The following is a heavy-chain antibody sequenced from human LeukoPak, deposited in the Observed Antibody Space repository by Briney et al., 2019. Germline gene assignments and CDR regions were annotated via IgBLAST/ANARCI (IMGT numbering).Heavy chain of an antibody. CDR3: ATTPALAVAGTLDPKE. Sequence: PETLSLTCTVSGGSISSSSYYWGWIRQSPGKGLEWIGSIFYSGSTYYNPSLKSRVTISIDTSENQFSLKLSSVTAADTAVYYCATTPALAVAGTLDPKEWGQGTLVTVSS. CDR1: GGSISSSSYY. D-gene: IGHD6-19*01. V-gene: IGHV4-39*01. CDR2: IFYSGST. J-gene: IGHJ4*02.